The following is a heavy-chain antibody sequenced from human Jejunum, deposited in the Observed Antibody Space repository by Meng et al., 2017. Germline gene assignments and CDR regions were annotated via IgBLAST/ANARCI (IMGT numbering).Heavy chain of an antibody. V-gene: IGHV1-18*01. CDR2: ISGYNGDT. Sequence: QVQLVQSGAGVKMPGASVKVSCKPSGYTFTSNGIGWVRQAPGQGLEWMGWISGYNGDTNYAQKFQGRVSMTTDTSTSTAYMELRSLISDDTAVYYCAKDYYSDYVYDYWGQGTLVTVSS. D-gene: IGHD4-11*01. CDR1: GYTFTSNG. CDR3: AKDYYSDYVYDY. J-gene: IGHJ4*02.